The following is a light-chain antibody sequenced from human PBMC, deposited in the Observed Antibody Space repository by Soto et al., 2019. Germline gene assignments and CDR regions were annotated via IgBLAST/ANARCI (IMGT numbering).Light chain of an antibody. CDR2: SNN. V-gene: IGLV1-44*01. CDR3: AAWDDSLNGFWV. Sequence: QLVLTQPPSASGTPVPRVTISCSGSSSNIGSNTVNWYQQLPGTAPKPLIYSNNQRPSGVPDRFSGSKSGTSASLAISGLQSEDEADYYCAAWDDSLNGFWVFGGGTKLTVL. CDR1: SSNIGSNT. J-gene: IGLJ3*02.